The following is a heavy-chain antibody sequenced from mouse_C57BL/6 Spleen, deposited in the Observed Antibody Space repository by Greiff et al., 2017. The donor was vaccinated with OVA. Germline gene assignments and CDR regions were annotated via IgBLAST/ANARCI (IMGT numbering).Heavy chain of an antibody. CDR2: ITPSSGGT. D-gene: IGHD1-1*01. J-gene: IGHJ2*01. CDR3: ASPYYGSSYDFDY. CDR1: GYSFTGYY. V-gene: IGHV1-42*01. Sequence: VQLQQSGPELVKPGASVKISCKASGYSFTGYYMNWVKQSPEKSLEWIGEITPSSGGTTSNKKFKAKATLTVDKSSSTAYMHLKSLTSEDSAVYVCASPYYGSSYDFDYWGQGTTLTVSS.